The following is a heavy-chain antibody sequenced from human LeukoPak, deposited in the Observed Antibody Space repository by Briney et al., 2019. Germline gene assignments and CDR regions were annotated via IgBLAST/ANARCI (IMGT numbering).Heavy chain of an antibody. CDR3: AKGASSGWLLYWFDP. J-gene: IGHJ5*02. CDR1: GFTFSDYA. CDR2: ISGSGAST. V-gene: IGHV3-23*01. D-gene: IGHD6-19*01. Sequence: GGSLRLSRAASGFTFSDYAMTWVRQAPGKGLQWVSGISGSGASTYYGDSVKGRFIISRDNSKNTLYLQIDSLRAEDTAVYYCAKGASSGWLLYWFDPWGQGTLVTVSS.